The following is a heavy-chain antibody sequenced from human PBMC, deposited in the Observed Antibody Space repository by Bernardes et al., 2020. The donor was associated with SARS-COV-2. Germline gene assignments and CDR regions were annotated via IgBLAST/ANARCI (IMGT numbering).Heavy chain of an antibody. D-gene: IGHD2-15*01. J-gene: IGHJ5*02. CDR2: MNPNSGNT. Sequence: ASMKVSCKASGYTFTSYDINWVRQATGQGLEWMGWMNPNSGNTGYAQKFQGRVTMTRNTSISTAYMELSSLRSEDTAVYYCARGLLGYCSGGSCYSGAEEFDPWGQGTLVTVSS. V-gene: IGHV1-8*01. CDR3: ARGLLGYCSGGSCYSGAEEFDP. CDR1: GYTFTSYD.